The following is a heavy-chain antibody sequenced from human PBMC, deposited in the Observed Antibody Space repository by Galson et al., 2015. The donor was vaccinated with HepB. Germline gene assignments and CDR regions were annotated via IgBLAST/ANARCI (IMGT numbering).Heavy chain of an antibody. CDR2: ISYDGSNK. CDR3: ARGSYSSSRDAFDI. D-gene: IGHD6-6*01. CDR1: GFTFSSYA. Sequence: SLRLSCAASGFTFSSYAMHWVRQAPGKGLEWVAVISYDGSNKYYADSVKGRFTISRDNSKNTLYLQMNSLRAEDTAVYYCARGSYSSSRDAFDIWGQGTMVTVSS. J-gene: IGHJ3*02. V-gene: IGHV3-30-3*01.